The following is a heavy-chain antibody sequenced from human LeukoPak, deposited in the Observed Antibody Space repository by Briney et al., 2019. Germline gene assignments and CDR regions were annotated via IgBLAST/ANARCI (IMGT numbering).Heavy chain of an antibody. CDR3: ARDREVGATGYYFDY. Sequence: KPSETLSLTCTVSGYSISSGYYWGWIRQPPGKGLEWIGSIYHSGSTYYNPSLKSRVTISVDTSKNQFSLKLSSVTAADTAVYYCARDREVGATGYYFDYWGQGTLVTVSS. J-gene: IGHJ4*02. CDR2: IYHSGST. V-gene: IGHV4-38-2*02. CDR1: GYSISSGYY. D-gene: IGHD1-26*01.